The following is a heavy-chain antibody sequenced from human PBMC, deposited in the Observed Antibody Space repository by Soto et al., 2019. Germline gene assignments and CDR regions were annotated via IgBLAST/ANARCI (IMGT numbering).Heavy chain of an antibody. Sequence: LRLSCAASGFTFSSYAMSWVRQAPGKGLEWVSAISGSGGSTYYADSVKGRFTISRDNSKNTLYLQMNSLRAEDTAVYYCAKDLVGATTWSWFDPWGQGTLVTVSS. J-gene: IGHJ5*02. CDR2: ISGSGGST. CDR3: AKDLVGATTWSWFDP. CDR1: GFTFSSYA. V-gene: IGHV3-23*01. D-gene: IGHD1-26*01.